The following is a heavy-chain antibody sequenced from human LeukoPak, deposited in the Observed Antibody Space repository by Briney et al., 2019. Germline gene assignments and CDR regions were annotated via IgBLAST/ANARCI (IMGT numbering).Heavy chain of an antibody. CDR3: ASSIVGATYWFDP. V-gene: IGHV4-39*07. Sequence: SETLSLTCTVSGGSISSGSYYWGWIRQPPGKGLEWIGSIYYSGSTYYNPSLKSRVTISVDTSKDQFSLKLSSVTAADTAVYYCASSIVGATYWFDPWGQGTLVTVSS. D-gene: IGHD1-26*01. CDR2: IYYSGST. J-gene: IGHJ5*02. CDR1: GGSISSGSYY.